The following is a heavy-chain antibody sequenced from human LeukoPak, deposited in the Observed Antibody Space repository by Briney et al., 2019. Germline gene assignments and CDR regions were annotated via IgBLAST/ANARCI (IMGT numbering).Heavy chain of an antibody. V-gene: IGHV3-23*01. Sequence: GGSLRLSCAASGLTFSTYAMSWVRQAPGKGLEWVSTITTTGTTYYADSVKGRFTISRDNSRNTLYLQMNSLRAEDTALYYCARARGANLSFLYFDPWGQGTLVTVSS. CDR1: GLTFSTYA. D-gene: IGHD3-3*01. CDR3: ARARGANLSFLYFDP. J-gene: IGHJ4*02. CDR2: ITTTGTT.